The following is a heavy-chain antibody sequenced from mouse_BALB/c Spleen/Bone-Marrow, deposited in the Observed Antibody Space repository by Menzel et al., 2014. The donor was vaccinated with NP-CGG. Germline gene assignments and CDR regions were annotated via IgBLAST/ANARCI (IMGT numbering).Heavy chain of an antibody. D-gene: IGHD1-2*01. CDR1: GFDFSRFW. J-gene: IGHJ3*01. CDR3: TRLHYYGYSAY. V-gene: IGHV4-1*02. CDR2: INPDSSTI. Sequence: EVQLVESGGGLAQPGGSLELSCAASGFDFSRFWMSWVRQAPGKGLEWIGEINPDSSTINYTPSLKDKFIISRVNAKNTLYLQKSKVRSEDTALYYCTRLHYYGYSAYWGQGTLVTVST.